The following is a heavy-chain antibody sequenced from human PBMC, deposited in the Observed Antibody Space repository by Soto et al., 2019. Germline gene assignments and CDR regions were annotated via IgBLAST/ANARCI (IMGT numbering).Heavy chain of an antibody. D-gene: IGHD1-20*01. Sequence: ASVKVSCKASGYTFTSYGISWVRQAPGQGLEWMGWISAYNGNTNYAQKLQGRVTMTTDTSTSTAYMELRSLRSDDTAVYYCARGGITGTGPFGYYYYGMDVWGQGTTVTVSS. CDR1: GYTFTSYG. J-gene: IGHJ6*02. CDR2: ISAYNGNT. CDR3: ARGGITGTGPFGYYYYGMDV. V-gene: IGHV1-18*04.